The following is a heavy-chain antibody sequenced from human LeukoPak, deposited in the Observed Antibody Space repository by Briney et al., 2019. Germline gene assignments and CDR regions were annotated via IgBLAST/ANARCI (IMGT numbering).Heavy chain of an antibody. Sequence: PSETLSLTCTVSGGSISSSSYYWGWIRQPPGKGLEWIGSMYYRGTTYYNPSLKSRVTISVDTSKNQFSLKVSSVTAADTAVYYCARGRHTFRSVGGVIVIRYSDYYYYYMDVWGKGTTVTVSS. D-gene: IGHD3-16*02. CDR3: ARGRHTFRSVGGVIVIRYSDYYYYYMDV. J-gene: IGHJ6*03. V-gene: IGHV4-39*07. CDR1: GGSISSSSYY. CDR2: MYYRGTT.